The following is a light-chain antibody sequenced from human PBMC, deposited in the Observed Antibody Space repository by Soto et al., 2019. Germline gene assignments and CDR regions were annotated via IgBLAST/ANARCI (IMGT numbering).Light chain of an antibody. V-gene: IGLV1-40*01. J-gene: IGLJ2*01. CDR2: DSN. Sequence: QSVLTQPPSVSGAPGQRVTISCTGSSSNIGAGRDVHWYRQLPGAAPKFLISDSNHRPSGVPDRFSVSKSGNTASLTISGLQAEDEADYYCSSYTSSSPHVVFGGGTKLTVL. CDR3: SSYTSSSPHVV. CDR1: SSNIGAGRD.